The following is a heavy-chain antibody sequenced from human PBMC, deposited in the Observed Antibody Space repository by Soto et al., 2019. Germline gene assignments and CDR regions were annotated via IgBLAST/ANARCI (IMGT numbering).Heavy chain of an antibody. Sequence: SETLSLTCAVYGGSFSGYYWSWIRQPPGKGLEWIGEINDSGSTNYNPSLKSRVTISVDKSKNQLSLKLSSVTATDTAVYYCARGFRQQLVLRRNYFDPWGQGTLVTVSS. CDR1: GGSFSGYY. D-gene: IGHD6-13*01. J-gene: IGHJ5*02. CDR2: INDSGST. V-gene: IGHV4-34*01. CDR3: ARGFRQQLVLRRNYFDP.